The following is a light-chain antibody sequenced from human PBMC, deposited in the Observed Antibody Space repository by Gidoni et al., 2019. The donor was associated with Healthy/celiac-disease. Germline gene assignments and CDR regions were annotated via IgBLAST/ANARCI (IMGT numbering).Light chain of an antibody. CDR2: GAS. Sequence: ILLTQSPGTLSLSPGERATLSCRASQSVSSSYLAWYQQKPGQAPRLLIYGASSRATGIPDRFSGSGSGTDFTLTISRLEPEDFAVYYCQQYGSSPFTFGGGTKVEIK. V-gene: IGKV3-20*01. CDR1: QSVSSSY. CDR3: QQYGSSPFT. J-gene: IGKJ4*01.